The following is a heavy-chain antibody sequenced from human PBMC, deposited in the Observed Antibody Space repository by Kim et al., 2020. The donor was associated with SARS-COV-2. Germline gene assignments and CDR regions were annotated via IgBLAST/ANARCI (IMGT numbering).Heavy chain of an antibody. Sequence: NLNPSLKSRVTLSVDTAKNQFSLKLSSVTAADTAVYYCARDPTVTTGFDYWGQGTLVTVSS. D-gene: IGHD4-17*01. CDR3: ARDPTVTTGFDY. J-gene: IGHJ4*02. V-gene: IGHV4-59*01.